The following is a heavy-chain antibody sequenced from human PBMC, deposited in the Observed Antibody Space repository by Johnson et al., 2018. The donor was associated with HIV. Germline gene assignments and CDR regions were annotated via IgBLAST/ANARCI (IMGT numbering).Heavy chain of an antibody. J-gene: IGHJ3*02. Sequence: VQLVESGGGLIQPGGSLRLSCAASGFTVSTNYMSWVRQAPGRGLEWVSIIYSGGSTFYADSVKGRFTISRDTSKNTLYLQMNILRAGDTAVYYCARVRQLGRGDAFDIWGQGTMVTVSS. D-gene: IGHD6-6*01. CDR1: GFTVSTNY. CDR2: IYSGGST. CDR3: ARVRQLGRGDAFDI. V-gene: IGHV3-53*01.